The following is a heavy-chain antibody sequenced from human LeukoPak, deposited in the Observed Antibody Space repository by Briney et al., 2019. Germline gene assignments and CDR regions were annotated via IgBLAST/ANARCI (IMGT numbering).Heavy chain of an antibody. V-gene: IGHV1-46*01. J-gene: IGHJ4*02. CDR3: ARDMSVGATGY. Sequence: GASVKVSCKASGYTFTSYDINWVRQAPGQGLEWMGIINPSGGSTSYAQKFQGRVTMTRDTSTSTVYMELSSLRSEDTAVYYCARDMSVGATGYWGQGTLVTVSS. CDR1: GYTFTSYD. D-gene: IGHD1-26*01. CDR2: INPSGGST.